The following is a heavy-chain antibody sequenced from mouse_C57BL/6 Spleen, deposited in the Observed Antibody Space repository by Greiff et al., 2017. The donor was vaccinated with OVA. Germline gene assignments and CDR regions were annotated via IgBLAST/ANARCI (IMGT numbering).Heavy chain of an antibody. CDR3: ARYCYSSSYYFDY. CDR1: GYTFTSYW. Sequence: QVQLQQPGAELVRPGSSVKLSCKASGYTFTSYWMHWVKQRPIQGLEWIGNIDPSDSETHYNQKFKDKATLTVDKSSSTAYMQLSSLTSEDSAVDYCARYCYSSSYYFDYWGQGTTLTVSS. D-gene: IGHD1-1*01. J-gene: IGHJ2*01. V-gene: IGHV1-52*01. CDR2: IDPSDSET.